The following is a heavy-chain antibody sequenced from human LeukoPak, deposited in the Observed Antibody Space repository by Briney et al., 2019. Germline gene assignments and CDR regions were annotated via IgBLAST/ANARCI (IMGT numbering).Heavy chain of an antibody. V-gene: IGHV4-30-2*01. J-gene: IGHJ4*02. Sequence: PSETLSLTCAVSGGSISSGGYSWSWIRQPPGKGLEWNGYIYHSGSTYYNPSLKSRVTISVDRSKNQFSLELSSVTAADTAVYYCARGQLDYYGSGSYYDYWGQGTLVTVSS. CDR3: ARGQLDYYGSGSYYDY. D-gene: IGHD3-10*01. CDR1: GGSISSGGYS. CDR2: IYHSGST.